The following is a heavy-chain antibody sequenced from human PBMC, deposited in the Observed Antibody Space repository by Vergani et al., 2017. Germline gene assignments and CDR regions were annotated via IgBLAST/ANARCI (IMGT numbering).Heavy chain of an antibody. CDR3: ARDRRMAAPIGLFDY. D-gene: IGHD6-6*01. Sequence: QVQLVQSGAEVKKPGSSVKVSCKASGGTFSSYAISWVRQAPGPGLEWMGGIIPIFGTANYAQKFQGRVTITADESTSTAYMELSSLRSEDTAVYYCARDRRMAAPIGLFDYWGQGTLVTVSS. CDR1: GGTFSSYA. V-gene: IGHV1-69*01. CDR2: IIPIFGTA. J-gene: IGHJ4*02.